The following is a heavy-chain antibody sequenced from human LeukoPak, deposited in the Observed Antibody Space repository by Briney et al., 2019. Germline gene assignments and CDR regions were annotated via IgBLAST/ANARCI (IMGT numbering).Heavy chain of an antibody. CDR2: IVVGSGNT. Sequence: SVKVSCKASGFTFTSSAVQWVRQARGQRLGWIGWIVVGSGNTNYAQKFQGRVTMTRDTSTSTVYMELSSLRSEDTAVYYCARESRYCGGDCYSPGYFDYWGQGTLVTVSS. D-gene: IGHD2-21*02. V-gene: IGHV1-58*01. J-gene: IGHJ4*02. CDR1: GFTFTSSA. CDR3: ARESRYCGGDCYSPGYFDY.